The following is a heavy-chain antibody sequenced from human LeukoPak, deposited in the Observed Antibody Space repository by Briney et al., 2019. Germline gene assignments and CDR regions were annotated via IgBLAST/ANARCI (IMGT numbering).Heavy chain of an antibody. CDR1: GYTFSSYG. V-gene: IGHV1-18*01. Sequence: ASVKVSCKASGYTFSSYGINWVRLAPGRGPEWMASINPQKRDTHYAQNFQGRVTVTAGTSTNTAYMELRSLRSDDTAIYYCPRRKYGADYNGMDVWGQGTTVTVSS. D-gene: IGHD4/OR15-4a*01. CDR2: INPQKRDT. J-gene: IGHJ6*02. CDR3: PRRKYGADYNGMDV.